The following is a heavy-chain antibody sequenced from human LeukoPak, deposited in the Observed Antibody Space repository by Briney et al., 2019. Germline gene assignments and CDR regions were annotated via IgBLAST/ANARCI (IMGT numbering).Heavy chain of an antibody. J-gene: IGHJ6*03. CDR1: GGTFSSYA. Sequence: SVKVSCKASGGTFSSYAISWVRQAPGQGLEWMGGIIPIFGTANYAQKFQGRVTITADKSTSTAYMELSSLRSEDTAVYYCAGGEPWLVQNYYYYYMDVWGKGTTVTVSS. V-gene: IGHV1-69*06. CDR2: IIPIFGTA. CDR3: AGGEPWLVQNYYYYYMDV. D-gene: IGHD6-19*01.